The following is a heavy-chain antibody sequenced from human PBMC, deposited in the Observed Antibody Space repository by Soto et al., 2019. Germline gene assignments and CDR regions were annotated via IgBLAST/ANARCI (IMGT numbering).Heavy chain of an antibody. V-gene: IGHV4-59*03. J-gene: IGHJ6*02. CDR2: IYYTGIT. CDR3: AIIKVENHYYGGRDV. D-gene: IGHD3-22*01. CDR1: GASISKYY. Sequence: QVQLQESGPGLVKASETLSLACAVSGASISKYYYNWIRQAPGKALEWIGYIYYTGITNYTPSLESRVTISQDTSKNQLSLTMTSVTAADTAVYYCAIIKVENHYYGGRDVWGQGTTVTVSS.